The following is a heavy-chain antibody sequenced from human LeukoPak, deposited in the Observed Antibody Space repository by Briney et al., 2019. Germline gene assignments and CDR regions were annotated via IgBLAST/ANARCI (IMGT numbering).Heavy chain of an antibody. CDR3: ARDRFDDSSGYYYHYYYYMDV. J-gene: IGHJ6*03. D-gene: IGHD3-22*01. Sequence: PSETLSLTCTVSGYSISSGSYWGWIRQPPGKGLEWIGSIYYSGSTHYNPSLKSRVTISVDTSKNQFSLKLSSVTAADTAVYYCARDRFDDSSGYYYHYYYYMDVWGKGTTVTVSS. CDR2: IYYSGST. V-gene: IGHV4-38-2*02. CDR1: GYSISSGSY.